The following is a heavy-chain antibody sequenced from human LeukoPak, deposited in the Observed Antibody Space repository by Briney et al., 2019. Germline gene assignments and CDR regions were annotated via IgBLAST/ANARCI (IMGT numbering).Heavy chain of an antibody. CDR2: INPNSGGT. CDR1: GYTFTDYY. J-gene: IGHJ4*02. Sequence: ASVKVSCRASGYTFTDYYMHWVRQAPGQGLEWMGWINPNSGGTNYAQKFQGRVTMTRDTSISTAYMELSRLRSDDTAVYYCARDSRITMIVVVNHDYWGQGTLVTVSS. D-gene: IGHD3-22*01. CDR3: ARDSRITMIVVVNHDY. V-gene: IGHV1-2*02.